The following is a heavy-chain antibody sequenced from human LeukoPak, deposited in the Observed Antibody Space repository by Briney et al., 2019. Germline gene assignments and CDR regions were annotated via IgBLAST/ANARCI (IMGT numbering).Heavy chain of an antibody. J-gene: IGHJ6*02. CDR1: GFTFSSYS. CDR2: ISGGGRTI. Sequence: GGSLRLSCAASGFTFSSYSMNWIRQAPGKGLEWISYISGGGRTIYYADSVKGRFTMSRDNAKNSLYLEMNRLSAEDTAVYYCAIPPLSGTGSSRPLAEIDVWGQGTTVTVSS. CDR3: AIPPLSGTGSSRPLAEIDV. V-gene: IGHV3-48*04. D-gene: IGHD3-10*01.